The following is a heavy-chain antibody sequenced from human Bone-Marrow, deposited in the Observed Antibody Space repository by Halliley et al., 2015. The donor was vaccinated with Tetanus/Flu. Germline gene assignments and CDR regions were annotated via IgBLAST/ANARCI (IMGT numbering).Heavy chain of an antibody. CDR3: AKEGSRTISSQWSFDL. CDR2: SSNGRTT. J-gene: IGHJ2*01. Sequence: SSNGRTTYYADSVKGRFTISRDNSKNTLYLQMNSLRAEDMAVYYCAKEGSRTISSQWSFDLWGRGTPVTVSS. D-gene: IGHD3-9*01. V-gene: IGHV3-30*18.